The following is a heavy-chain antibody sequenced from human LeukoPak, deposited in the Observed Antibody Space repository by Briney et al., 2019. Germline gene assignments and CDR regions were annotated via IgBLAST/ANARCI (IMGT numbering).Heavy chain of an antibody. J-gene: IGHJ3*02. D-gene: IGHD6-13*01. CDR3: ARESIAAAGRNDAFDI. CDR1: GDSLSSNSAA. Sequence: SQTLSRTCAISGDSLSSNSAAWNWIRQSASRCLEWLGRTYYRSKWYNDYAVSVKSRITINPDTSKNQFSLQLNSVTPEDTAVYYCARESIAAAGRNDAFDIWGQGTMVTVSS. V-gene: IGHV6-1*01. CDR2: TYYRSKWYN.